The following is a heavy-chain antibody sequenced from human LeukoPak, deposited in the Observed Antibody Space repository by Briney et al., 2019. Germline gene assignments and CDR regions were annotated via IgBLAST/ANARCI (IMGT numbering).Heavy chain of an antibody. V-gene: IGHV3-23*01. CDR3: GCVVGGGSCPNWFDP. J-gene: IGHJ5*02. CDR1: GFTFSSYA. Sequence: QPGGSLRLSCAASGFTFSSYAMSWVRQAPGKGLEWVSAISGSGGSTYYADSVKGRFTISRDNSKNTLYLQMNSLRAEDTAVYYCGCVVGGGSCPNWFDPWGQGTLVTVSS. CDR2: ISGSGGST. D-gene: IGHD2-15*01.